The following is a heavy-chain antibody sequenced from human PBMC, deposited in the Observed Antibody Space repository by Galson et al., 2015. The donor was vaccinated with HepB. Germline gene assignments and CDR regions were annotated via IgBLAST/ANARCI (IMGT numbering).Heavy chain of an antibody. V-gene: IGHV3-30*03. D-gene: IGHD6-19*01. J-gene: IGHJ6*02. CDR3: AGLNGGSSGWYLNYYYSMDV. CDR2: ISYDGSNK. Sequence: SLRLSCAASGFTFSSYGMHWVRQAPGKGLEWVAVISYDGSNKYYADSVKGRFTISRDNSKNTLYLQMNSLRAEDTAVYYCAGLNGGSSGWYLNYYYSMDVWGPGTTVTVSS. CDR1: GFTFSSYG.